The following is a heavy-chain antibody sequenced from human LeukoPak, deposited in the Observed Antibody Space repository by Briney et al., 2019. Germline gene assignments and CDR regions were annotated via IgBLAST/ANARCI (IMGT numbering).Heavy chain of an antibody. D-gene: IGHD3-22*01. Sequence: GASVKVSCKASGYTFTGYYMHWVRQAPGQGLEWMGWINPNSGGTNYAQKFQGRVTMTRDTSISTAYMELSGLRSEDTAVYYCARDHSKTQYYYDSTFPYGVLSASSRPASSNYWYFDLWGRGTLVTVSS. CDR2: INPNSGGT. V-gene: IGHV1-2*02. CDR1: GYTFTGYY. CDR3: ARDHSKTQYYYDSTFPYGVLSASSRPASSNYWYFDL. J-gene: IGHJ2*01.